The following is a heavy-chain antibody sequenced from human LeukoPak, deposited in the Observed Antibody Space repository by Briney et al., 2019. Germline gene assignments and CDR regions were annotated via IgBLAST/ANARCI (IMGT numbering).Heavy chain of an antibody. CDR2: INPSGGST. D-gene: IGHD3-9*01. CDR1: GYTFTSYG. J-gene: IGHJ4*02. Sequence: ASVKVSCKASGYTFTSYGISWVRQAPGQGLEWMGIINPSGGSTSYAQKFQDRVSMTWDTSTSTAYMELTSLRSEDTAVYYCARTGGLGRYFRGFDYWGQGTLVTVSS. V-gene: IGHV1-46*01. CDR3: ARTGGLGRYFRGFDY.